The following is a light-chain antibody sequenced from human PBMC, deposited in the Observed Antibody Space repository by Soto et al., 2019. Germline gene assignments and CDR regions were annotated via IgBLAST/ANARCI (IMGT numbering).Light chain of an antibody. J-gene: IGKJ4*01. CDR1: QSVSSNY. CDR2: GAS. CDR3: QQRSDWPPT. V-gene: IGKV3D-20*02. Sequence: EKLMSQSPATLSVSPGERATLSCRASQSVSSNYVAWYQQKPGQAPRLLIYGASSRATGIPDRFSGSGSGTDFTLTISRLEPEDFAVYYCQQRSDWPPTFGGGTKVDIK.